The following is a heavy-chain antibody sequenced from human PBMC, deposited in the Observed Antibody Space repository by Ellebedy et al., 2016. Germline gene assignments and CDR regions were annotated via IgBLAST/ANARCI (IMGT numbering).Heavy chain of an antibody. V-gene: IGHV5-10-1*01. CDR3: AKQHGDYAGWFDS. Sequence: KVSCXGSGYNFGSYWINWVRQRPGKGLEWMGRIDPGDSSSNYSPSFEGHVTFSIDKSISTASLHWTKLKASDTALYYCAKQHGDYAGWFDSWGHGTVVTVSS. CDR2: IDPGDSSS. J-gene: IGHJ5*01. CDR1: GYNFGSYW. D-gene: IGHD4-17*01.